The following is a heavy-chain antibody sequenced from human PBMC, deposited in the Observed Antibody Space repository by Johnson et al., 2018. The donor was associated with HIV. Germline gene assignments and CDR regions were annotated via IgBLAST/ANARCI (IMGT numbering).Heavy chain of an antibody. D-gene: IGHD5-12*01. CDR2: IYSGGST. Sequence: QVQMLESGGGLVQPGRSLRLSCAASGFTFSSYGMHWVRQAPGKGLEWVSLIYSGGSTYYAASVKGRFTISRDNSKNTLYLQMNSLRAEDTAVYYCARGGYSGYDPAGPNAFDIWGQGTMVTVSS. CDR1: GFTFSSYG. V-gene: IGHV3-NL1*01. CDR3: ARGGYSGYDPAGPNAFDI. J-gene: IGHJ3*02.